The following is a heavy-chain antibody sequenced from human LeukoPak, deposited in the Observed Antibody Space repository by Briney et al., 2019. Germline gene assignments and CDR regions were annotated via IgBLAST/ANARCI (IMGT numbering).Heavy chain of an antibody. CDR3: ARESSSWYWFDP. D-gene: IGHD6-13*01. CDR2: IYYSGST. V-gene: IGHV4-31*03. Sequence: SETLSLTCTVSGGSTSSGGYYWSWIRQHPGKGLEWIGYIYYSGSTYYNPSLKSRVTISVDTSKNQFSLKLSSVTAADTAVYYCARESSSWYWFDPWGQGTLVTVSS. CDR1: GGSTSSGGYY. J-gene: IGHJ5*02.